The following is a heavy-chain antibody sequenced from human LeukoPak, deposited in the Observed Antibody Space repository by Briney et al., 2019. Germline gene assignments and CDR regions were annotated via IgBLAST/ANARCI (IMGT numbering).Heavy chain of an antibody. J-gene: IGHJ4*02. V-gene: IGHV1-24*01. CDR1: GYTLTELS. CDR2: FDPEDGET. D-gene: IGHD3-3*01. CDR3: ARALTQRFLEWQNDY. Sequence: GASVKVSCKVSGYTLTELSMHWVRQAPGKGLEWMGGFDPEDGETIYAQRFQGRVTMTRDTSTHTVYMELSTLRSEDTAVYYCARALTQRFLEWQNDYWGQGTLVTVSS.